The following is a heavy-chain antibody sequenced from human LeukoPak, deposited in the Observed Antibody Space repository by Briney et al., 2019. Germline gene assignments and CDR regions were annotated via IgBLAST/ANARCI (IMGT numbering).Heavy chain of an antibody. D-gene: IGHD3-16*01. CDR3: AKDGSLWGISYMDV. CDR1: GFTFSSYA. J-gene: IGHJ6*03. CDR2: ISGSGGST. Sequence: GGSLRLSCAASGFTFSSYAMSWVRQAPGKGLEWVSAISGSGGSTYNADSVRGRFTISRDNSKNTLYLQMNSLRAEDTAVYYCAKDGSLWGISYMDVWGKGTTVTVSS. V-gene: IGHV3-23*01.